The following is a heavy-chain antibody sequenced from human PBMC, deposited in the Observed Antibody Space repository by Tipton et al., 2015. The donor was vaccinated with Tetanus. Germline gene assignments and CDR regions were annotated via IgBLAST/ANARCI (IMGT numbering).Heavy chain of an antibody. J-gene: IGHJ4*02. Sequence: VQLVQSGGEVKKPGESLKISCKGSGYIFTNYWIGWVRQMPATGLEWMGIIYPADSDTRYSPSFQGQVTNSVDKSINTAYLQWSSLKASDTSMFYCARVHCSDGVCNLDFWGQGALVAVAS. CDR1: GYIFTNYW. CDR2: IYPADSDT. V-gene: IGHV5-51*01. CDR3: ARVHCSDGVCNLDF. D-gene: IGHD2-8*01.